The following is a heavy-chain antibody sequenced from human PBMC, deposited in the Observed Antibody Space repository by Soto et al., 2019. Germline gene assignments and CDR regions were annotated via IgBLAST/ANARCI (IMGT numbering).Heavy chain of an antibody. D-gene: IGHD1-1*01. J-gene: IGHJ2*01. CDR2: FDPEDGET. CDR3: ATVQLAPYWYFDL. CDR1: GYTLTELS. Sequence: ASVKDSCKVSGYTLTELSMHWVRQAPGKGLEWMGGFDPEDGETIYAQKFQGRVTMTEDTSTDTAYMELSSLRSEDTAVYYCATVQLAPYWYFDLWGRGTLVTVSS. V-gene: IGHV1-24*01.